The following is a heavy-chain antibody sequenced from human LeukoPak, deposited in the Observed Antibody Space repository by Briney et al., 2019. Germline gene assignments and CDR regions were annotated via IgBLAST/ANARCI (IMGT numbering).Heavy chain of an antibody. CDR3: AKRVGGVNNFDY. V-gene: IGHV3-23*01. Sequence: GGSLRLSCAASEFTFSSYAMSWVRQAPGKGLEWVSVISGSGGATYYADSVKGRFTISRDNSKNTLYLQMNSLRAEDTAVYYCAKRVGGVNNFDYWGQGTLVTVSS. CDR2: ISGSGGAT. J-gene: IGHJ4*02. CDR1: EFTFSSYA. D-gene: IGHD3-16*01.